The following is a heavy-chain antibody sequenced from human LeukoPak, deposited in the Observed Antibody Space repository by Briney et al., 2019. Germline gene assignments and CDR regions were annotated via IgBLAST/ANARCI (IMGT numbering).Heavy chain of an antibody. CDR1: GFTFSSYW. V-gene: IGHV3-21*01. Sequence: GGSLRLSCAASGFTFSSYWMSWVRQAPGKGLEWVSSISSSSSYIYYADSVKGRFTISRDNAKNSLYLQMNSLRAEDTAVYYCARGGIGVVIDYWGQGTLVTVSS. J-gene: IGHJ4*02. D-gene: IGHD3-3*01. CDR3: ARGGIGVVIDY. CDR2: ISSSSSYI.